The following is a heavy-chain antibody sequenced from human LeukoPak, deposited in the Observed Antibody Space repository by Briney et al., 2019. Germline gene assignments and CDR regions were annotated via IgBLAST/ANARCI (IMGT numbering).Heavy chain of an antibody. V-gene: IGHV3-74*01. CDR2: INTDGSST. D-gene: IGHD3-22*01. CDR3: ASSLYSEGYYYMDV. CDR1: GFTSSSYW. J-gene: IGHJ6*03. Sequence: GGSLRLSCAASGFTSSSYWMHWVRQAPGKGLVWVSRINTDGSSTSYADSVKGRFTISRDNAKNTLYLQMNSLRAEDTAVYYCASSLYSEGYYYMDVWGKGTTVTVSS.